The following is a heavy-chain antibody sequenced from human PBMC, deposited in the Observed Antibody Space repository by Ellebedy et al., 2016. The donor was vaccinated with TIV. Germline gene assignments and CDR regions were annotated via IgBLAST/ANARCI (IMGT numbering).Heavy chain of an antibody. CDR3: ARGELSDSWPRVDY. CDR1: GGSFSGYY. J-gene: IGHJ4*02. Sequence: SETLSLTXAVYGGSFSGYYWSWFRQPPGKGLEWIGEINHSGSTNYNPSLKSRVTISVDTSKNQFSLKLSSVTAADTAVYYCARGELSDSWPRVDYWGQGTLVTVSS. V-gene: IGHV4-34*01. CDR2: INHSGST. D-gene: IGHD6-13*01.